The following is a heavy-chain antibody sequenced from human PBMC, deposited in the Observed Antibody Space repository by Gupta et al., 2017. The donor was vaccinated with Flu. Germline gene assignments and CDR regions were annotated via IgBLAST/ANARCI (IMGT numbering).Heavy chain of an antibody. Sequence: CGRPQPHRQGVVLICEINHSGSTHYNPSLKSRGPISGDTAKNQFSLKLGSVTAADTAVYYCSRGNSYGYFYWGQGTLVTVSS. CDR3: SRGNSYGYFY. J-gene: IGHJ4*02. CDR2: INHSGST. D-gene: IGHD5-18*01. V-gene: IGHV4-34*01.